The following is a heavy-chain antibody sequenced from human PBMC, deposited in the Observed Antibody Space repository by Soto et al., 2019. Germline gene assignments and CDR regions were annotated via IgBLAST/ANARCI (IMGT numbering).Heavy chain of an antibody. CDR2: IWYDGSSK. CDR3: AINQLDPLKTRPTRYLDY. J-gene: IGHJ4*02. V-gene: IGHV3-33*01. CDR1: GFIFSSHG. Sequence: AGSLILSFDTSGFIFSSHGMHWVRQAPGKGLEWVAVIWYDGSSKFYADSVKGRFTISRDNSKNTLYLQMNSLRADDTAVYYCAINQLDPLKTRPTRYLDYWSQGYLVSVSS. D-gene: IGHD2-2*03.